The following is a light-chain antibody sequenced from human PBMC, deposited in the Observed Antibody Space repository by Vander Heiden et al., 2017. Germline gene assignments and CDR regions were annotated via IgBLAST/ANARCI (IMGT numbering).Light chain of an antibody. Sequence: QPVVTQEPSCSVSPRGTVTLTCGLSSGAGSTSYYPSRHHQTPCQLPRTLIYSKNTRASGVPDPFSGSILGNKAPLTISGAQADDEYDYYWVLYMGSVYVFGTGTKVTVL. V-gene: IGLV8-61*01. J-gene: IGLJ1*01. CDR3: VLYMGSVYV. CDR2: SKN. CDR1: SGAGSTSYY.